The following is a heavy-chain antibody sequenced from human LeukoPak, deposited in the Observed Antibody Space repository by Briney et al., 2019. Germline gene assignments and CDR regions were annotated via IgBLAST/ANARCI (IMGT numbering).Heavy chain of an antibody. CDR3: ARATRGFDP. V-gene: IGHV3-7*01. J-gene: IGHJ5*02. Sequence: GGSLRLSCAASGFIFSDYWMSWVRQAPGKGLEWVASIKQDGREKYYVDSVKGRFTISKDNAKNSLYLQMNSLRAEDTAIYHCARATRGFDPWGQGTLVTVSS. CDR1: GFIFSDYW. CDR2: IKQDGREK.